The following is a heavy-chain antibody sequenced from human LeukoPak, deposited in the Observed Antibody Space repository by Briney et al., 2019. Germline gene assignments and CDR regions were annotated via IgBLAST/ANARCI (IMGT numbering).Heavy chain of an antibody. CDR3: ARAIYSNYNFDY. V-gene: IGHV4-39*01. J-gene: IGHJ4*02. D-gene: IGHD4-11*01. CDR2: FHYSGST. Sequence: KASETLSLTCTVSGGSISSSSYYWGWIRQPPGQGLQWIGSFHYSGSTYYYPSLKSRVTISVDTSKSQFSLKLSSVTAADTAVYYCARAIYSNYNFDYWGQGTLVTVPS. CDR1: GGSISSSSYY.